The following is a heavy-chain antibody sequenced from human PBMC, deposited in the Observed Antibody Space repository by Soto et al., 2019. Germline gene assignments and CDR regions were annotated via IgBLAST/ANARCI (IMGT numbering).Heavy chain of an antibody. CDR1: GDTFTDYY. D-gene: IGHD2-21*02. CDR3: ARWGHVLVVTAALDY. CDR2: VNPSGGHT. Sequence: QVQLMQSGAEVKKPGASVKVSCKASGDTFTDYYIHWVRQAPGQGLEWMGTVNPSGGHTTYAQHFLGRVTMTRDTSTSTLYMELTSLTSDDTAVYYCARWGHVLVVTAALDYWGQGTLVTVSS. V-gene: IGHV1-46*01. J-gene: IGHJ4*02.